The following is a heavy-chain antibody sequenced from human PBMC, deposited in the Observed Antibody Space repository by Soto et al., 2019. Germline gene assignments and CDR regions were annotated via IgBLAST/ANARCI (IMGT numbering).Heavy chain of an antibody. J-gene: IGHJ5*01. Sequence: SETLSLTCFVSGYSITAGGYYWSWIRHHPGKGLEWIGSFYSSGSIIYNPSLRSRVSISGDTSSNQFSMSLTSVTAADTARYFCARAERFPRSWFDSWGQGTQVTVSS. CDR2: FYSSGSI. CDR1: GYSITAGGYY. V-gene: IGHV4-31*03. CDR3: ARAERFPRSWFDS.